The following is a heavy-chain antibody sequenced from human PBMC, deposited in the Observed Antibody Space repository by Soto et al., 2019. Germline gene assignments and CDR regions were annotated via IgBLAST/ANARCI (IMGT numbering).Heavy chain of an antibody. V-gene: IGHV1-3*01. Sequence: GASVKVSCKASGYTFTNYGISWVRQAPGQRPEWLGWINAGNGNTYYSEKFEGRVTFTRDTAATTVNMELTSLTSEDTAIYYCGRDQSGIGYYVDWFDPWGQGTLVTVSS. D-gene: IGHD3-10*02. CDR3: GRDQSGIGYYVDWFDP. J-gene: IGHJ5*02. CDR2: INAGNGNT. CDR1: GYTFTNYG.